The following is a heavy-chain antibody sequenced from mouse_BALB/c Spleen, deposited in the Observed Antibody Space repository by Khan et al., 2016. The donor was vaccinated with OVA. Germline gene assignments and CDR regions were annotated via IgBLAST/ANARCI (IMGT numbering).Heavy chain of an antibody. V-gene: IGHV1S136*01. CDR1: GYTFSNYV. J-gene: IGHJ3*01. D-gene: IGHD4-1*01. CDR2: INPDNAGT. Sequence: MQLEESGPELVEPGASVKMSCKASGYTFSNYVMHWVKQKPGQGLEWIGYINPDNAGTRYNEKFKGKATLTSDISSTTAYMEFSSLTSEDSAVYYCAREASSWDFSFPYWGQGTLVTVSA. CDR3: AREASSWDFSFPY.